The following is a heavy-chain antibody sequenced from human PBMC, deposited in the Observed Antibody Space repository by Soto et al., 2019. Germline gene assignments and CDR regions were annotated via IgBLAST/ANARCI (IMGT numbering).Heavy chain of an antibody. CDR3: ARASTSFAGRFDP. D-gene: IGHD2-2*01. Sequence: SETLSLTYTVSGGSISSYYWSWIRQPPGKGLEWIGYIYYSGSTNYNPSLKSRVTISVDTSKNQFSLKLSSVTAADTAVYYCARASTSFAGRFDPWGQGTLVTVSS. J-gene: IGHJ5*02. CDR2: IYYSGST. CDR1: GGSISSYY. V-gene: IGHV4-59*01.